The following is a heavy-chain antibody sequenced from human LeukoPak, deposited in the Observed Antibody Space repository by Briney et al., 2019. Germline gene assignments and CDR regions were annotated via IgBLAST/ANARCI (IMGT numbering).Heavy chain of an antibody. V-gene: IGHV1-18*01. CDR1: GYTFTSYG. CDR2: ISAYNGNT. J-gene: IGHJ6*02. CDR3: ARALPKRITIFSGPHQNHYYYGMDV. Sequence: ASVKVSCKASGYTFTSYGISWVRQAPGQGLEWMGWISAYNGNTNYAQKLQGRVTMTTDTSTSTAYMELRSLRSDDTAVYYCARALPKRITIFSGPHQNHYYYGMDVWGQGTTVTVSS. D-gene: IGHD3-9*01.